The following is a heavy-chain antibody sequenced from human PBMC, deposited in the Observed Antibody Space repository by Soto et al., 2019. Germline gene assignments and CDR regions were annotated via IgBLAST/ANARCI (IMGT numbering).Heavy chain of an antibody. CDR3: ARVFITIFGVVTSDAFDI. V-gene: IGHV3-7*01. D-gene: IGHD3-3*01. CDR1: GFTFSSYW. CDR2: IKQDGSEK. Sequence: QPGGSLRLSCAASGFTFSSYWMSWVRQAPGKGLEWVANIKQDGSEKYYVDSVKGRFTISRDNAKNSLYLQMNSLRAEDTAVYYCARVFITIFGVVTSDAFDIWGQGTMVTVSS. J-gene: IGHJ3*02.